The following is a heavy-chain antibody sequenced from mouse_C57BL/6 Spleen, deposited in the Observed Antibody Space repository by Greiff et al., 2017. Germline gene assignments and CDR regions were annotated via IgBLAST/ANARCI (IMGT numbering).Heavy chain of an antibody. J-gene: IGHJ1*03. D-gene: IGHD2-4*01. CDR3: AGYDYDDGVYWYFDV. Sequence: VHLVESGAELARPGASVKLSCKASGYTFTSYGISWVKQRTGQGLEWIGEIYPRSGNTYYNEKFKGKATLTADKSSSTAYMELRSLTSEDSAVYFCAGYDYDDGVYWYFDVWGTGTTVTVSS. CDR2: IYPRSGNT. V-gene: IGHV1-81*01. CDR1: GYTFTSYG.